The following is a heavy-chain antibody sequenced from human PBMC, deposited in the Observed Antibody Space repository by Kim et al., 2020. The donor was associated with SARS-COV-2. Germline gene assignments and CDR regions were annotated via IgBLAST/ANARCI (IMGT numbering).Heavy chain of an antibody. V-gene: IGHV4-4*07. CDR2: VYANGRT. Sequence: SETLSLTCTVSGGSINSYYWSWIRQPAGEGLEWIGRVYANGRTDYNPSLKSRVTMSMDTSENQVSLKLSAVTAADTAVYYCARREAGSNYFDYWGLGTLLTVSS. CDR3: ARREAGSNYFDY. D-gene: IGHD1-26*01. J-gene: IGHJ4*02. CDR1: GGSINSYY.